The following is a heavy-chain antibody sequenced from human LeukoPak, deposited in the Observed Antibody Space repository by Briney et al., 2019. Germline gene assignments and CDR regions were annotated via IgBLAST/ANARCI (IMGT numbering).Heavy chain of an antibody. CDR1: GFTFDDYA. CDR2: ISWNSGSI. CDR3: AKDSSSWYSLPYC. J-gene: IGHJ4*02. D-gene: IGHD6-13*01. Sequence: PGGSLRLSCAASGFTFDDYAMHWVRQAPGKGLEWVSGISWNSGSIGYADSVKGRFTISRDNAKNSLYLQMNSLRAEDTALYYCAKDSSSWYSLPYCWGQGTLVTVSS. V-gene: IGHV3-9*01.